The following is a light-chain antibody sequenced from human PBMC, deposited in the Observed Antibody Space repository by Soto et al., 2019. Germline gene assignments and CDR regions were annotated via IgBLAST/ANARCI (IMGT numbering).Light chain of an antibody. CDR2: EGT. Sequence: QSALTQPASVSGSPGQSVTISCTGTSSDIGRYKFVSWFQQHPGKAPKLLIFEGTNRPSGVSNRFSGSKSGNTASLTISGLQAEDEAIYYCGSWDSSLSAYVFGTGTKVTVL. J-gene: IGLJ1*01. CDR3: GSWDSSLSAYV. CDR1: SSDIGRYKF. V-gene: IGLV2-14*01.